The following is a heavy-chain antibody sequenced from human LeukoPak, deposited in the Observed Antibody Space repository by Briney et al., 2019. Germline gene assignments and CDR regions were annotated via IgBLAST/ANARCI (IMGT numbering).Heavy chain of an antibody. D-gene: IGHD2-21*02. CDR2: ISGSSSTI. CDR3: ARGETALTSMLDY. J-gene: IGHJ4*02. V-gene: IGHV3-48*02. Sequence: PGGSLRLSCAASGFTFSTYSMNWVRQAPGKGLEWLAFISGSSSTIYYADSVKGRFTISRDNDKNSLYLQMNSLRDEDTALYYCARGETALTSMLDYWGQGTRVTVSS. CDR1: GFTFSTYS.